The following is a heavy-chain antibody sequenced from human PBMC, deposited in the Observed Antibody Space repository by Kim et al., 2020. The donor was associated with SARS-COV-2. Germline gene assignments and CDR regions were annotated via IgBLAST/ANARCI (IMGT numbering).Heavy chain of an antibody. D-gene: IGHD6-25*01. CDR3: ARRIGGSYGMDV. V-gene: IGHV5-51*01. Sequence: GESLKISCKGSGFSFTSYWIGWVRQMLGKGLEWMGVIYPGDSDIRYSPSFQGQVTISVDNSIDTAYLQWSSLKASDSAIYYCARRIGGSYGMDVWGQGTTVTVSS. CDR2: IYPGDSDI. J-gene: IGHJ6*02. CDR1: GFSFTSYW.